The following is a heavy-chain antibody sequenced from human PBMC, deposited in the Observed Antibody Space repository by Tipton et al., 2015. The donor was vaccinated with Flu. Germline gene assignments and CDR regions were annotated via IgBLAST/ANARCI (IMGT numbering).Heavy chain of an antibody. CDR1: GFPVSTSY. V-gene: IGHV3-53*01. D-gene: IGHD1-14*01. J-gene: IGHJ4*02. CDR3: ARDEGGTYPD. Sequence: QLVQSGGGLIRPGGSLRLPCPVPGFPVSTSYMSWVRQPPGKGLEWVSIVYDDGRTYYADSVEGRFAISRDNSKNILYLQMNSLRADDTAVYFCARDEGGTYPDWGQGTLVTVSS. CDR2: VYDDGRT.